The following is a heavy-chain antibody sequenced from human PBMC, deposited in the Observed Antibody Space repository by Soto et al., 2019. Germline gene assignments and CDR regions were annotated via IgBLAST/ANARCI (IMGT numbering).Heavy chain of an antibody. D-gene: IGHD6-13*01. J-gene: IGHJ6*02. Sequence: PGGSLRLSCSSSGFTFSNYAMRLVRQAPGKGLEWVSGISGSGDSTYYADSVKGRVTISRDNDKSTLYLQLNGLRAEDTAVYYCAKIDGEEQLVTYYYYYAMDVWGQGTTVTSP. CDR1: GFTFSNYA. CDR3: AKIDGEEQLVTYYYYYAMDV. V-gene: IGHV3-23*01. CDR2: ISGSGDST.